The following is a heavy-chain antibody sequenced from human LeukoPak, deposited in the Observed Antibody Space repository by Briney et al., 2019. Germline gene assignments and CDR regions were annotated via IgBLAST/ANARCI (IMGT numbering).Heavy chain of an antibody. CDR3: AKSLYWYFDL. V-gene: IGHV3-21*01. CDR2: ISSSSSHI. J-gene: IGHJ2*01. CDR1: GFTFSSFT. Sequence: GGSLRLSCAASGFTFSSFTMNWVRQAPGKGLEWVSSISSSSSHIYYADSVKGRFTVSRDNAKNSLSLQMNSLRAEDTAVYYCAKSLYWYFDLWGRGTLVTVSS.